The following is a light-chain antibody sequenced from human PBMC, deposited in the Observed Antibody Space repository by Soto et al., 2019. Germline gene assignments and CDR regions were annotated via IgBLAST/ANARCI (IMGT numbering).Light chain of an antibody. CDR3: QQYDNLTQI. J-gene: IGKJ5*01. V-gene: IGKV1-33*01. CDR1: QSISIW. CDR2: DAS. Sequence: EILVTQSPAAVSLSICYIGTITFRASQSISIWLAWYQQKPGKAPKLLIYDASSLETGVPSRFSGSGSGTDFTLTISSLQPEDFTTYYCQQYDNLTQIFGQRSRLDIK.